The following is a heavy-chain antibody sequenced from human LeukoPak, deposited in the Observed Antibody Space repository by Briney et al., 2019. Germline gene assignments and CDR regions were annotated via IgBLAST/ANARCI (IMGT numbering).Heavy chain of an antibody. CDR2: IGGSGTGT. Sequence: PGGSLRLSCAASGLTFSTYAMTWVPQAPGKGLDWVSSIGGSGTGTYYADSVKGRFTMSRDNARNTLFLQMSALRVDDTAMYYCVTDQGHWGQGTLVTVSS. CDR1: GLTFSTYA. V-gene: IGHV3-23*01. CDR3: VTDQGH. J-gene: IGHJ4*02.